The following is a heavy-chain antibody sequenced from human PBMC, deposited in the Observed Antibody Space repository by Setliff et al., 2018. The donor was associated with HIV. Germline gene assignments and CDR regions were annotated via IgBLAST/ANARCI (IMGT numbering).Heavy chain of an antibody. V-gene: IGHV4-38-2*02. D-gene: IGHD3-22*01. CDR2: IYHTGNT. Sequence: SETLSLTCIVSGAPISSGTWSWIRQSPGKGLEWIGTIYHTGNTYYNPSLKSRVTISVDTSKNQFYLKLSSVTAADTAVYYCARILLYDSSAYFVNAFDIWGQGTVVTVSS. CDR3: ARILLYDSSAYFVNAFDI. CDR1: GAPISSGT. J-gene: IGHJ3*02.